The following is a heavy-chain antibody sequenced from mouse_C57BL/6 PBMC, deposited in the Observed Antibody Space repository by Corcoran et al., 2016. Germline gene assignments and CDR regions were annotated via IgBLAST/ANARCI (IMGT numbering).Heavy chain of an antibody. CDR1: GYTFTDYY. CDR2: INPNNGGT. J-gene: IGHJ3*01. D-gene: IGHD2-3*01. V-gene: IGHV1-26*01. Sequence: EVQLQQSGPELVKPGASVTISCKASGYTFTDYYMNWVKQSHGKSLEWIGDINPNNGGTSYNQKFKGKATLTVDKSSSTAYMELRSLTSEDSAVYYCARRWLLQFAYWGQGTLVTVSA. CDR3: ARRWLLQFAY.